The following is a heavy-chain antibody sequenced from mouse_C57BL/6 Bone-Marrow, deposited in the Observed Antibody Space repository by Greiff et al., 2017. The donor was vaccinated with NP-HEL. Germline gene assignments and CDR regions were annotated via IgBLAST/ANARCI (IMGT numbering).Heavy chain of an antibody. CDR1: GYTFTSYG. Sequence: VQLQQSGAELARPGASVKLSCKASGYTFTSYGISWVKQRTGQGLEWIGEIYPRSGNTYYNEKFKGKATLTADKSSSTAYMELRSLTSEDSAVYFCAREGRLRRYFDVWGTGTTVTVSS. CDR2: IYPRSGNT. CDR3: AREGRLRRYFDV. J-gene: IGHJ1*03. V-gene: IGHV1-81*01. D-gene: IGHD2-2*01.